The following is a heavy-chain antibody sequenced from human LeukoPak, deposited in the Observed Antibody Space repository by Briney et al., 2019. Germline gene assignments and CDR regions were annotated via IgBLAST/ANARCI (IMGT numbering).Heavy chain of an antibody. CDR1: GYTFTGYY. V-gene: IGHV1-2*02. Sequence: ASVKVSCKASGYTFTGYYMHWVRQAPGQGLEWMGWINPNSGGTNYAQKFQGRVTMTRDTSISTAYMELRRLRSDDTAVYYCARADYYYYDSSGSIDYFDYWGQGTLVTVSS. D-gene: IGHD3-22*01. J-gene: IGHJ4*02. CDR3: ARADYYYYDSSGSIDYFDY. CDR2: INPNSGGT.